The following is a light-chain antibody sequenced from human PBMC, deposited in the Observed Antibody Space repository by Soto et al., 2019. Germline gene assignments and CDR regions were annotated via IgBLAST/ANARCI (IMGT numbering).Light chain of an antibody. CDR2: YDS. J-gene: IGLJ7*01. CDR1: NIGSKS. CDR3: QVWDSSSDHTAV. V-gene: IGLV3-21*04. Sequence: SYELTQPPSVSVAPGKTARITCGGNNIGSKSVHWYQQKPRQAPVLVIYYDSDRPSGIPERFSGSNSGNTATLTISRVEAGDEDDYYCQVWDSSSDHTAVFGGGTQLTVL.